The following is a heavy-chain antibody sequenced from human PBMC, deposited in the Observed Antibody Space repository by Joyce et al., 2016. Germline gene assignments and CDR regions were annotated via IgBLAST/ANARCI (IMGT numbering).Heavy chain of an antibody. Sequence: QVQLQESGPGLVKPSETLSLTCIVSGGSISRFFWSWIRQPPGKGLEWVGSIYYNGDTNYNPSLKSRVTISVDTSKNQFSLNLRSVTAADTAVYYCARGSEPQLLWAYWGQGTLVTVSS. D-gene: IGHD2-2*01. CDR2: IYYNGDT. J-gene: IGHJ4*02. CDR1: GGSISRFF. CDR3: ARGSEPQLLWAY. V-gene: IGHV4-59*01.